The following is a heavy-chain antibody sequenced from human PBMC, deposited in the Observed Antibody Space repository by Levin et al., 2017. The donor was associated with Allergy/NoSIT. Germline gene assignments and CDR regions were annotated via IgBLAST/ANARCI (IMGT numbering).Heavy chain of an antibody. J-gene: IGHJ4*02. CDR3: ATYYDRSGSYYNGF. V-gene: IGHV3-21*01. CDR2: IRGRSSDT. D-gene: IGHD3-22*01. Sequence: ETLSLTCAASGFTFSIYSMTWVRQAPGKGLEWVSTIRGRSSDTYYADSVRGRFTISRDNAENSLCLQMNSLRADDTAVYYCATYYDRSGSYYNGFWGQGTLVTVSS. CDR1: GFTFSIYS.